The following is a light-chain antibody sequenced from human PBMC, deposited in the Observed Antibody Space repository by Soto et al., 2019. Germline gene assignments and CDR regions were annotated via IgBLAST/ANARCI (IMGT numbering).Light chain of an antibody. V-gene: IGKV1-9*01. J-gene: IGKJ5*01. CDR1: QGMNTY. Sequence: KLTQSPAFLSASVGGRVTVSCRASQGMNTYVAWYQQKPGKAPKLLIYGASTLQSGVPSRFSGSESGAEFTLRISSLQPEDSATYYCQQLQSYPITFGQGTRLEV. CDR2: GAS. CDR3: QQLQSYPIT.